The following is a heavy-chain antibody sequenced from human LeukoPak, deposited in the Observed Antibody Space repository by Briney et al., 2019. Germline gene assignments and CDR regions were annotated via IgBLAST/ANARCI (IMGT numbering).Heavy chain of an antibody. D-gene: IGHD2-15*01. V-gene: IGHV3-7*01. J-gene: IGHJ4*02. CDR1: GFTFSSYW. CDR2: IKQDGSEK. Sequence: GGSLRLSCVASGFTFSSYWMSWVRQAPGKGLEWVANIKQDGSEKYYVDSVKGRFTISRDNAKNSLYLQMNSLRAEDKAVYYCARDYRGYRAPYYFDYWGQGTLVTVSS. CDR3: ARDYRGYRAPYYFDY.